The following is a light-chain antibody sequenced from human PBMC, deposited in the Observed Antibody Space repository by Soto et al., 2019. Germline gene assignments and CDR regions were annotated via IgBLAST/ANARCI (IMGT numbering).Light chain of an antibody. J-gene: IGKJ1*01. CDR3: QQYENWPPWT. CDR2: AAF. CDR1: QTVSSN. Sequence: EIVMTQSPATLSVSPGNRVTLSCRASQTVSSNLAWYQQKPGQAPRLLIYAAFNRATGIPARFSGSGSGTEFTLTISSLQSEDSAIYYCQQYENWPPWTVGQGTKVDIK. V-gene: IGKV3-15*01.